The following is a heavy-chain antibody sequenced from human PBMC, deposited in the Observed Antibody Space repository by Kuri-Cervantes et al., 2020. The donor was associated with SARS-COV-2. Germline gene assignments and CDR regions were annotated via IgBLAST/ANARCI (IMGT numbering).Heavy chain of an antibody. CDR3: ARALWSGYCTFDI. J-gene: IGHJ3*02. CDR2: IYYSGST. CDR1: GGSISSYY. V-gene: IGHV4-59*01. D-gene: IGHD3-3*01. Sequence: SETLSLTCTVSGGSISSYYWSWIRQPPGKGLEWIGYIYYSGSTNYNPSLKSRVTISVDTSKNQFSLKPSSVTAADTAVYYCARALWSGYCTFDIWGQGTMVTVSS.